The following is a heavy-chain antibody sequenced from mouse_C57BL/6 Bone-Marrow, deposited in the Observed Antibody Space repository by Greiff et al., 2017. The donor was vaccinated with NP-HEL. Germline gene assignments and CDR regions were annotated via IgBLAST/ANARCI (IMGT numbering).Heavy chain of an antibody. Sequence: EVQLQQSGPELVKPGASVKISCKASGYTFTDYYMNWVKQSHGKSLEWIGDINPNNGGTSYDQKFKGKATLTVDKSSSTAYMELRSLTSEDSAVYYCARDEYYGSRDYWGQGTTLTVSS. CDR1: GYTFTDYY. D-gene: IGHD1-1*01. CDR2: INPNNGGT. J-gene: IGHJ2*01. V-gene: IGHV1-26*01. CDR3: ARDEYYGSRDY.